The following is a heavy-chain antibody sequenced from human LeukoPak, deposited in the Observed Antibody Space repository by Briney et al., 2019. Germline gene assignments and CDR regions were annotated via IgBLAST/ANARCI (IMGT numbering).Heavy chain of an antibody. CDR3: ALYSYGLALGY. CDR2: ISYDGSNK. V-gene: IGHV3-30*03. J-gene: IGHJ4*02. CDR1: GFTFSSYG. D-gene: IGHD5-18*01. Sequence: PGGSLRLSCAASGFTFSSYGMHWVRQAPGKGLEWVAVISYDGSNKYYADSVKGRFTISRDNSKNTLYLQMNSLRAEDTAVYYCALYSYGLALGYWGQGTLVTVSS.